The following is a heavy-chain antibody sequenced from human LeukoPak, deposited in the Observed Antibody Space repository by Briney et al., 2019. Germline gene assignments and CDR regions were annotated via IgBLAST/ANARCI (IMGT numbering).Heavy chain of an antibody. Sequence: GASVKVSCKASGYTFTSYGISWVRQAPGQGLEWMGWISAYNGNTNYAQKLQGRVTMTTDTSTSTAYMELRSLRSDDTAVYYCARDGPADQIWFGERNPTDYWGQGTLVTVSS. V-gene: IGHV1-18*01. CDR1: GYTFTSYG. CDR3: ARDGPADQIWFGERNPTDY. J-gene: IGHJ4*02. CDR2: ISAYNGNT. D-gene: IGHD3-10*01.